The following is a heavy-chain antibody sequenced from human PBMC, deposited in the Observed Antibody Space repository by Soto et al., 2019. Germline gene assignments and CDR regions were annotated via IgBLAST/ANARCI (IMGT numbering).Heavy chain of an antibody. D-gene: IGHD5-12*01. CDR2: ISYDGGET. J-gene: IGHJ4*02. CDR3: AITSVADASFDY. Sequence: QVQLVESGGGVVHPGRSLSLSYAGSGFIFSNYGMHWVRQAPGKGLEWVAFISYDGGETFYADSVKGRFTISRDNSKSTVFLHMNSLKKEDTAVYYCAITSVADASFDYWGQGTLVTVSS. CDR1: GFIFSNYG. V-gene: IGHV3-30*03.